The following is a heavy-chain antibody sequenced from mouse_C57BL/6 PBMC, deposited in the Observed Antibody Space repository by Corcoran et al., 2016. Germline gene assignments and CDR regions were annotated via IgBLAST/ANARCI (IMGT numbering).Heavy chain of an antibody. CDR2: ISYDGSN. CDR1: GYSITSGYY. CDR3: ARKHYYYGSSPYFDY. V-gene: IGHV3-6*01. Sequence: DVQLQESGPGLVKPSQSLSLTCSVTGYSITSGYYWNWIRQFPGNKLEWMGYISYDGSNNYNPSLKNRISITRDTSKNQFFLKLNSVTTEDTATYYCARKHYYYGSSPYFDYWGQGTTLTVSS. D-gene: IGHD1-1*01. J-gene: IGHJ2*01.